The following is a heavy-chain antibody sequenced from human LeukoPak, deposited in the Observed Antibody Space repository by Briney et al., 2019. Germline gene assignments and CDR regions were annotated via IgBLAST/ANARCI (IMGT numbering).Heavy chain of an antibody. V-gene: IGHV5-51*01. CDR1: GYSFTSYW. CDR2: IYAGDSDT. CDR3: ARMPYYFDY. D-gene: IGHD2-2*01. Sequence: GEPLKTSCKGSGYSFTSYWFGWGRQMPGKGLEWMGIIYAGDSDTSYSPSFQGQVTISDNKSISSAYRQWSSLKASDTAMYYCARMPYYFDYWGQGSLVTVSS. J-gene: IGHJ4*02.